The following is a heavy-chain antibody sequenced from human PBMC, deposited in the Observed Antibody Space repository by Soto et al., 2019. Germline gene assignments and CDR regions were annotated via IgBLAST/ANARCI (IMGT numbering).Heavy chain of an antibody. CDR3: ARGSQTITIFGVVSDAFDI. Sequence: TSETLSLTCTVSGGSISSSSYYWGWIRQPPGKGLEWIGSIYYSGSTYYNPSLKSRVTISVDTSKNQFSLKLSSVTAADTAVYYCARGSQTITIFGVVSDAFDIWGQGTMVTVSS. V-gene: IGHV4-39*01. CDR2: IYYSGST. CDR1: GGSISSSSYY. D-gene: IGHD3-3*01. J-gene: IGHJ3*02.